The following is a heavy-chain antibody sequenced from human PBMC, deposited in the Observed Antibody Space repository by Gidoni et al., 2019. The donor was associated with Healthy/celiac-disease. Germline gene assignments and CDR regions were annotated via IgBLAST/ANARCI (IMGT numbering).Heavy chain of an antibody. Sequence: EVQLVESGGGLVQPGRSLRLSCTASGFTFGDYAMSWFRQAPGKGLEWVGFIRSKAYGGTTEYAASVKGRFTISRDDSKSIAYLQMNSLKTEDTAVYYCTRDPWMYSSSWDALFDYWGQGTLVTVSS. V-gene: IGHV3-49*03. CDR3: TRDPWMYSSSWDALFDY. J-gene: IGHJ4*02. CDR1: GFTFGDYA. D-gene: IGHD6-13*01. CDR2: IRSKAYGGTT.